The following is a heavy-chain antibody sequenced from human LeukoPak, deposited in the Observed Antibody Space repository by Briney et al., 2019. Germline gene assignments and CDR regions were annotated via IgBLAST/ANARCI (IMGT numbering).Heavy chain of an antibody. Sequence: GGSLRLSCAASGFTFSSYSMNWVRQAPGKGLEWVSSISSSSSYIYYADSVKGRFTISRDNAKNSLYLQMNSLRAEDTAVYYCARDTRGFGELWLSRAYNWFDPWGQGTLVAVSS. J-gene: IGHJ5*02. CDR2: ISSSSSYI. CDR3: ARDTRGFGELWLSRAYNWFDP. V-gene: IGHV3-21*01. D-gene: IGHD3-10*01. CDR1: GFTFSSYS.